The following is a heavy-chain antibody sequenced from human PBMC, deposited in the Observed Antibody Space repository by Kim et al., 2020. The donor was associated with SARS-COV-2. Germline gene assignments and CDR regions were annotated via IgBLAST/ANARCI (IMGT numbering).Heavy chain of an antibody. CDR2: ISPGGAI. D-gene: IGHD3-10*01. V-gene: IGHV4-34*01. CDR3: ARGRAGVVPSHILGLGPHYDYFIMDV. CDR1: GGSFSGYS. J-gene: IGHJ6*02. Sequence: SETLSLTCAVYGGSFSGYSWSWIRQPPGKGLEWIGQISPGGAINYNPSLKSRVTISIDTSKNQFSLRLTSVTAADTSFYFCARGRAGVVPSHILGLGPHYDYFIMDVWGHGTTVTVSS.